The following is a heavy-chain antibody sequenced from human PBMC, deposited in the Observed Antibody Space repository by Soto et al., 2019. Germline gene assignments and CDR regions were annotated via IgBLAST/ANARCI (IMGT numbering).Heavy chain of an antibody. CDR1: GFTFSSYS. CDR3: ARTFGVNHWFDP. V-gene: IGHV3-48*01. J-gene: IGHJ5*02. D-gene: IGHD3-3*01. CDR2: ISSSSSTI. Sequence: GGSLRLSCAASGFTFSSYSMNWVRQAPGKGLEWVSYISSSSSTIYYADYVKGRFTISRDNAKNSLYLQMNSLRAEDTAVYYCARTFGVNHWFDPWGQGTLVTVPQ.